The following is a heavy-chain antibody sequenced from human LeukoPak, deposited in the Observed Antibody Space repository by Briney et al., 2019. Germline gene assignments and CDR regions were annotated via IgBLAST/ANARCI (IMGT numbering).Heavy chain of an antibody. D-gene: IGHD2-15*01. CDR1: GGSISSYY. V-gene: IGHV4-34*01. J-gene: IGHJ4*02. Sequence: PSETLSLTCTVSGGSISSYYWSWIRQPPGKGLEWIGEINHSGSTNYNPSLKSRVTISVDTSKNQFSLKLSSVTAADTAVYYCARGPGDIVVVVAYYFDYWGQGTLVTVSS. CDR2: INHSGST. CDR3: ARGPGDIVVVVAYYFDY.